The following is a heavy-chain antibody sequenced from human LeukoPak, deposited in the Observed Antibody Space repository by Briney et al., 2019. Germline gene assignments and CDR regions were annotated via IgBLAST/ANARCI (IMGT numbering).Heavy chain of an antibody. D-gene: IGHD6-13*01. CDR1: GGSFSGYY. Sequence: SETLSLTCAVYGGSFSGYYWSWIRQPPGKGLEWIGEINHSGSTNYNSSLKSRVTISVDTSKNQFSLKLSSVTAADTAVYYCARARRIAAAGNSYYYYGMDVWGKGTTVTVSS. J-gene: IGHJ6*04. V-gene: IGHV4-34*01. CDR2: INHSGST. CDR3: ARARRIAAAGNSYYYYGMDV.